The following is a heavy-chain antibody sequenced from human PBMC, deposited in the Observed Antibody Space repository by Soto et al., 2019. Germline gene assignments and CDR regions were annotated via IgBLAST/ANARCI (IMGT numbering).Heavy chain of an antibody. D-gene: IGHD3-22*01. CDR2: IYYSGIT. V-gene: IGHV4-59*12. CDR1: GGSISSYY. CDR3: ARHNYDSSGTAVDV. Sequence: SETLSLTCTVSGGSISSYYRSWIRQPPGKGLEWIGYIYYSGITNYNPSLKSRVTISVDTSKNQFSLKLSSVTAADTAVYYCARHNYDSSGTAVDVWGQGTTVTVSS. J-gene: IGHJ6*02.